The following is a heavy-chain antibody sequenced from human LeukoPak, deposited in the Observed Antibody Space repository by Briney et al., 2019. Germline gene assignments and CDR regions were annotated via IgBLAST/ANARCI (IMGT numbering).Heavy chain of an antibody. J-gene: IGHJ4*02. CDR1: GGSICSSSSY. CDR3: ARDQIGITV. V-gene: IGHV4-39*07. CDR2: IYYTGST. D-gene: IGHD1-7*01. Sequence: PSETLSLTCTVSGGSICSSSSYWGWFRQPPGKGLEWIGSIYYTGSTYYNPSLKSRVTISVDTSRDQFSLKLSSVTAADTAVYYCARDQIGITVWGQGTLVTVSS.